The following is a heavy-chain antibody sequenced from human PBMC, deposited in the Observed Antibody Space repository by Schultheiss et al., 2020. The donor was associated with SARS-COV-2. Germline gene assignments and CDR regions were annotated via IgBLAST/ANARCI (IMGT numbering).Heavy chain of an antibody. J-gene: IGHJ2*01. Sequence: GGSLRLSSAASGFTFSNAWMSWVRQAPGKGLEWVSYISSSSSYIYYADSVKGRFTISRDNAKNSLYLQMNSLRAEDTAVYYCARGYYDSSGYPFDLWGRGTLVTVSS. CDR2: ISSSSSYI. CDR3: ARGYYDSSGYPFDL. CDR1: GFTFSNAW. V-gene: IGHV3-21*05. D-gene: IGHD3-22*01.